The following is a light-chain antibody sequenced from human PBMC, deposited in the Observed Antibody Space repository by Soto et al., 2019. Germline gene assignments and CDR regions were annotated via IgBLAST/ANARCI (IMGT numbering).Light chain of an antibody. J-gene: IGKJ4*01. CDR3: QQYNSSPPT. Sequence: EIVLTQSPGTLSLSPGQRATLSCRADQSISSRYLAWYQQKPGQAPRLLIHGASSRATGIPDRFSGSGSGTDFTLTISGLEAEDFAVYYCQQYNSSPPTFGGGTKVEIK. V-gene: IGKV3-20*01. CDR1: QSISSRY. CDR2: GAS.